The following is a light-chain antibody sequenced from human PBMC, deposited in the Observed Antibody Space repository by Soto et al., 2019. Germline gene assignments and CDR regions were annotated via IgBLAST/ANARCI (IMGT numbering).Light chain of an antibody. CDR3: LQTYNYPLT. Sequence: AIQMTQSPSSVSASVGDSVTITFRASQDIRNDLGWFQQKPGKAPNLLIYGASSVHRGVPSRFSGSGSGSDFTLTISSLQSEDFATYYCLQTYNYPLTFAGRTKVDIK. CDR2: GAS. V-gene: IGKV1-6*01. J-gene: IGKJ4*01. CDR1: QDIRND.